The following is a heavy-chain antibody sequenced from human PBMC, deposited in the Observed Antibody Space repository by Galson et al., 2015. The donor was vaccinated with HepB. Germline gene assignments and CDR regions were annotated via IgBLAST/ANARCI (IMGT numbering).Heavy chain of an antibody. CDR1: GFTFSSYA. D-gene: IGHD3-22*01. Sequence: SLRLSCAASGFTFSSYAMHWVRQAPGKGLEWVAVISYDGSNKYYADSVKGRFTISRDNSKNTLYLQMNSLRAEDTAVYYCARNHYDSSGYYPYDYWGQGTLVTVSS. CDR3: ARNHYDSSGYYPYDY. CDR2: ISYDGSNK. V-gene: IGHV3-30-3*01. J-gene: IGHJ4*02.